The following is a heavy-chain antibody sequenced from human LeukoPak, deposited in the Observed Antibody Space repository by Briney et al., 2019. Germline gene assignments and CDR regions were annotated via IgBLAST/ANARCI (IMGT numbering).Heavy chain of an antibody. D-gene: IGHD5-12*01. CDR3: ARSSSGYDYVGYFDY. J-gene: IGHJ4*02. V-gene: IGHV4-30-4*01. Sequence: PSETLSLTCTVSGGSVSSGDYYWSWIRQPPGKGLEWIGYMYYSGSTYYNPSLKSRVTISVDTSKNQFSLKLSSVTAADTAVYYCARSSSGYDYVGYFDYWGQGTLVTVSS. CDR1: GGSVSSGDYY. CDR2: MYYSGST.